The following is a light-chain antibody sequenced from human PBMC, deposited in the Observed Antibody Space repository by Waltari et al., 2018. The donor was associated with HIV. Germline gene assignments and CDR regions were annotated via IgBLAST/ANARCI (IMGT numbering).Light chain of an antibody. V-gene: IGLV1-44*01. CDR2: TNN. J-gene: IGLJ3*02. CDR3: ASWDDSLNGWV. CDR1: NCNIGRNS. Sequence: QSVLTPPPSASGTPGQRVTISCSGDNCNIGRNSVSWFQQLPGPPPKLLIFTNNQRPSGVPDRFSASKSATSASLAISGLQFDDEADYYCASWDDSLNGWVFGEGTKLTVL.